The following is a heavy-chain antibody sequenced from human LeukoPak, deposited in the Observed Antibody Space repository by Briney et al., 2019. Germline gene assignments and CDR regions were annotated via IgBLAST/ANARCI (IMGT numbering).Heavy chain of an antibody. D-gene: IGHD5-18*01. CDR1: GFTFSAYG. CDR3: AKETGILTYTYGPDY. Sequence: GGSLRLSCAASGFTFSAYGIHWVRQAPGKGLEWVAFIRFDGSKEYYADSVKGRFTISRDNSKNTLYLQMNSLRAEDTAVYYCAKETGILTYTYGPDYWGQGTLVTVSS. J-gene: IGHJ4*02. V-gene: IGHV3-30*02. CDR2: IRFDGSKE.